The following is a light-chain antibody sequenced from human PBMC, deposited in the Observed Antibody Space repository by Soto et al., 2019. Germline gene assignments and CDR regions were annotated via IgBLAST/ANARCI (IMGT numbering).Light chain of an antibody. CDR2: GAS. CDR3: QHYGSSQFT. CDR1: QSVSSSY. J-gene: IGKJ3*01. Sequence: EIVLTQSPGTLSLSPGERAALSCRASQSVSSSYLAWYQQKPGQAPRLLIYGASSRATGILDRFSGSGSGTDFTLTISRLEPEDFAVYYCQHYGSSQFTFGPGTKVDIK. V-gene: IGKV3-20*01.